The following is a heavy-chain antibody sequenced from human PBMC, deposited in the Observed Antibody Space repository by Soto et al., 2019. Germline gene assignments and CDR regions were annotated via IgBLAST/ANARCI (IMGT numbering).Heavy chain of an antibody. J-gene: IGHJ6*02. CDR3: ARRGYSYAELRVLDV. D-gene: IGHD5-18*01. V-gene: IGHV5-51*01. CDR1: GYIFTTYW. Sequence: GGSLKISCKGSGYIFTTYWIGWVRQMTGKGLEWMGNIYPGDSDTRYSPSFQGQVTISADKSINTAYLQWSSLKASDTAIYYCARRGYSYAELRVLDVWGQGTTVTVSS. CDR2: IYPGDSDT.